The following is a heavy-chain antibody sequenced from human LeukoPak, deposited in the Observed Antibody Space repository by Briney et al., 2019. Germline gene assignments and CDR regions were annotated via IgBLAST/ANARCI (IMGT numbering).Heavy chain of an antibody. V-gene: IGHV7-4-1*02. Sequence: GASVKVSCKASGYIFTNYGMNWVRQAPGQGLEWMGWINTNTGNPTYAQGFTGRFVFSLDTSVSTAYLQITSLKAEDTAVYYCARVGVPHFYYYMDVWGKGTTVTVSS. CDR1: GYIFTNYG. CDR3: ARVGVPHFYYYMDV. J-gene: IGHJ6*03. CDR2: INTNTGNP.